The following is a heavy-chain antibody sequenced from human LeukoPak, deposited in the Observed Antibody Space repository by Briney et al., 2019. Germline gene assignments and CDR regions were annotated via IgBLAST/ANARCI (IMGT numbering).Heavy chain of an antibody. Sequence: SETLPLTCTVSGGSISSYYWSWIRQPPGKGLEWIGYICYSGSTNYNPSLKSRVTISVDTSKNQFSLKLSSVTAADTAVYYCARTPLWFGREDAFDIWGQGTMVTVSS. D-gene: IGHD3-10*01. J-gene: IGHJ3*02. CDR1: GGSISSYY. CDR3: ARTPLWFGREDAFDI. V-gene: IGHV4-59*01. CDR2: ICYSGST.